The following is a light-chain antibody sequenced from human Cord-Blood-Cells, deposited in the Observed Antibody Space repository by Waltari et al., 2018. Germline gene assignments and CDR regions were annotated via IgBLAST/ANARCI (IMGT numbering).Light chain of an antibody. CDR2: DVS. CDR1: SSDVGGYNY. Sequence: QSALTQPASVSGSPGQSITISCTGTSSDVGGYNYVSWYQQQPGKAPKLMLYDVSNRPSGVSNRFSGSKSGNTASLTISGLQAEDEADYYCSSYTSSSTWVFGGGTKLTVL. CDR3: SSYTSSSTWV. J-gene: IGLJ3*02. V-gene: IGLV2-14*03.